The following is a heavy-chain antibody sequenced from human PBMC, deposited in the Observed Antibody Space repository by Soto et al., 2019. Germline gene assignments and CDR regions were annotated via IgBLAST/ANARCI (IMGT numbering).Heavy chain of an antibody. J-gene: IGHJ6*03. CDR1: GFTFSSYT. Sequence: EVQLVESGGGLVKPGGSLRLSCAASGFTFSSYTMNWVRQAPGKGLEWVSSISSSSAYIHYADSGKGRFTISRDNAKNSLYLQFNSLRAEDTAVYYCARGGLHSYYFYYMDVWGKGTTVTVSS. CDR2: ISSSSAYI. CDR3: ARGGLHSYYFYYMDV. V-gene: IGHV3-21*02.